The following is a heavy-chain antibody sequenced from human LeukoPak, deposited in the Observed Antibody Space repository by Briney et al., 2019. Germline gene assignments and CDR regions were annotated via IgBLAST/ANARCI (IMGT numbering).Heavy chain of an antibody. J-gene: IGHJ6*03. V-gene: IGHV3-7*03. CDR2: IKQDGSEE. Sequence: GGSLRLSCAASGFTFRNYWMSWVRQAPGKGLEGVANIKQDGSEEYYVDSVKGRFTISRDNAKNSLYLRMNSLRDEDTAWYYCARGGGSIRHSYYYYVDVWGKGTSVTVSS. D-gene: IGHD2-15*01. CDR1: GFTFRNYW. CDR3: ARGGGSIRHSYYYYVDV.